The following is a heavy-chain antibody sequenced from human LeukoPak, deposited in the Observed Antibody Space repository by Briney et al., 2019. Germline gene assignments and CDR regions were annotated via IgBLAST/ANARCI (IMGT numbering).Heavy chain of an antibody. J-gene: IGHJ4*02. CDR1: GAPFSSTDW. D-gene: IGHD1-26*01. CDR2: VSLTGET. Sequence: SETLSPTCGVSGAPFSSTDWCSWARHPPGQGLEWIGLVSLTGETTSNPPLNARVTMSLAGSRTQLTLTLSSLSAADTTIFYCSRESGAFCPFGYWGQGTLVIV. V-gene: IGHV4-4*02. CDR3: SRESGAFCPFGY.